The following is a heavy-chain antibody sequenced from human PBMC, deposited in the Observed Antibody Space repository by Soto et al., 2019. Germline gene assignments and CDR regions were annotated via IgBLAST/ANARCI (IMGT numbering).Heavy chain of an antibody. D-gene: IGHD4-17*01. CDR2: INHSGST. Sequence: SETLSLTCAVYGGSFSGYYWSWIRQPPGKGLKWIGEINHSGSTNYNPSLKSRVTISVDTSKNQFSLQFISVSAADTVMYYCARGWWGTTVAKWGQGTLVTVSS. CDR1: GGSFSGYY. J-gene: IGHJ4*02. V-gene: IGHV4-34*01. CDR3: ARGWWGTTVAK.